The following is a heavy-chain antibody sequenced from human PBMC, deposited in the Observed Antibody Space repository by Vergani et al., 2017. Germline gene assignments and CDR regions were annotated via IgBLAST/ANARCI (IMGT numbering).Heavy chain of an antibody. CDR3: ARAVRGVDAFDI. CDR2: INPSGGST. J-gene: IGHJ3*02. CDR1: GYTFTSYY. V-gene: IGHV1-46*03. D-gene: IGHD3-10*01. Sequence: QVQLVQSGAEVKKPGASVKVSCKASGYTFTSYYMHWMRQAPGQGLEWMGIINPSGGSTSYAQKFQGRVTMTRDTSTSTVYMELSSLRSEDTAVYYCARAVRGVDAFDIWGQGTMVTVSS.